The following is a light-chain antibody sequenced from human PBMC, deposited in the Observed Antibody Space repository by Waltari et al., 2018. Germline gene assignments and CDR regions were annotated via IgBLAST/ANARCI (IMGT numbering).Light chain of an antibody. Sequence: DVVMTQSPLSLSLTLGQPDSISCKSSQSLVHSDGKTYLNWYQQRPGQTPRRLLYKVSNRDSGVPDRFSGSGSGTDFTLKISRVEAEDVGVYYCMQGTHWPPWTFGQGTKVEIK. CDR1: QSLVHSDGKTY. CDR3: MQGTHWPPWT. V-gene: IGKV2-30*02. CDR2: KVS. J-gene: IGKJ1*01.